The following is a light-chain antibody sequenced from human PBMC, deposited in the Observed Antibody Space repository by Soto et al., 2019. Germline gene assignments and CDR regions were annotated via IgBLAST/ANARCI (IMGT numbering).Light chain of an antibody. J-gene: IGLJ2*01. CDR1: SSNIGAGYD. Sequence: QSVLTQPPSVSGAPGQRVTISCTGSSSNIGAGYDVHWYQQLPGTAPKLLINGNSNRPSGVPDRFSGSKSGTSASLAITGRQAEDEADYYCQSYYSSRSGLVVFGGGTKLTVL. V-gene: IGLV1-40*01. CDR2: GNS. CDR3: QSYYSSRSGLVV.